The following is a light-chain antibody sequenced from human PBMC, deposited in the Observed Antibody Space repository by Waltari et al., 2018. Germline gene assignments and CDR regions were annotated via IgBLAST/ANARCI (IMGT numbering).Light chain of an antibody. CDR1: QSLFYSSNNKNY. V-gene: IGKV4-1*01. CDR3: QQYYITPLS. J-gene: IGKJ4*01. Sequence: DVVMTQSPDFLAVSLCERATIHCKSSQSLFYSSNNKNYFAWYQQKPGQPPKLLSYWPSTRESGVPDRFSGSGSGTDFTLTISSLQAEDVAIYFCQQYYITPLSFGGGTRVEIK. CDR2: WPS.